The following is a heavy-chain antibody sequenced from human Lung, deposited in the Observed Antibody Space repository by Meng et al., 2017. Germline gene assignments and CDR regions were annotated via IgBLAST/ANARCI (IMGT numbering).Heavy chain of an antibody. Sequence: QVQRVQSGARVKKPGAPVKVSCKPSGYNFPDYHIRWVRRAPGQGLEWMGRINPKSGDTHYAQKFQARVTMTGDTSISTAYMELSGLRSDDTAMYYCARDEDISAAGKLFGDYWGQGTLVTVSS. D-gene: IGHD6-25*01. CDR3: ARDEDISAAGKLFGDY. CDR1: GYNFPDYH. V-gene: IGHV1-2*06. J-gene: IGHJ4*02. CDR2: INPKSGDT.